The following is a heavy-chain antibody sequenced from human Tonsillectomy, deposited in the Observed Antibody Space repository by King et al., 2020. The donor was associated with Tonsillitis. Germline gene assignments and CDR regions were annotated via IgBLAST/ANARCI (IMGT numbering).Heavy chain of an antibody. V-gene: IGHV3-48*01. Sequence: VQLVESGGGMVQPGESLRLSCVASGFTFSTYSMNWVRQAPGKGLEWVSYIRGSGSPISYADSVKGRFTISRDNAKNSLYLQMDSLRAEDTAVYYCARDPDWAFDYWGQGILVTVSS. CDR3: ARDPDWAFDY. D-gene: IGHD3-9*01. CDR1: GFTFSTYS. J-gene: IGHJ4*02. CDR2: IRGSGSPI.